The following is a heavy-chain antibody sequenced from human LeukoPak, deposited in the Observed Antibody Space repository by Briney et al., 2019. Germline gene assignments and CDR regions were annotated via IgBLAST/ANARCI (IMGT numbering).Heavy chain of an antibody. CDR3: VGRGDGNLYYFDH. Sequence: GRSLRLSCAASGFTFNTYAMHWVRQAPGKGLEYVSAISSNGGDTNYADSVKGRFTIFRDNSKNTLHLQMSSLRAEDTAVYYCVGRGDGNLYYFDHWGQGTLVTASS. CDR1: GFTFNTYA. V-gene: IGHV3-64D*06. J-gene: IGHJ4*02. D-gene: IGHD5-24*01. CDR2: ISSNGGDT.